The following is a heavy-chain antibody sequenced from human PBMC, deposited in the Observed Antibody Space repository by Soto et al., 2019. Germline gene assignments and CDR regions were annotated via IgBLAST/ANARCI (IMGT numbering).Heavy chain of an antibody. Sequence: QVQLVESGGGVVQPGRSLRLSCAASGFTFSSYAMHWVRQAPGKGLGWVAVISYDGSNKYYADSVKGRFTISRDNSKNTLYLQRNSLRAEDTAVYYCARDPGGTDFAEWTYYFDYWGQGTLVTVSS. J-gene: IGHJ4*02. CDR2: ISYDGSNK. D-gene: IGHD3-3*01. CDR3: ARDPGGTDFAEWTYYFDY. CDR1: GFTFSSYA. V-gene: IGHV3-30-3*01.